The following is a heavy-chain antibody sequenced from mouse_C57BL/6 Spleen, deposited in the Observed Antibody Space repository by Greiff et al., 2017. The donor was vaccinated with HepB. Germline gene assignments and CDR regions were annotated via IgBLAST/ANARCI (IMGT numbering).Heavy chain of an antibody. J-gene: IGHJ3*01. CDR3: AHGAYYYGSAWFAY. CDR2: IDPEDGDT. Sequence: EVQLQQSGAELVKPGASVKLSCTASGFNIKDYYMHWVKQRTEQGLEWIGRIDPEDGDTKYAPKFQGKATITADTSSNTAYLQLSSLTSADTAVYYCAHGAYYYGSAWFAYWGQGTLVTVSA. CDR1: GFNIKDYY. D-gene: IGHD1-1*01. V-gene: IGHV14-2*01.